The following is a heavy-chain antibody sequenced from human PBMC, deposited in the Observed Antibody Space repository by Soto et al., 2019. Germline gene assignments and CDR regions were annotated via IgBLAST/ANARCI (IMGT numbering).Heavy chain of an antibody. CDR2: INHSGST. D-gene: IGHD6-13*01. J-gene: IGHJ4*02. Sequence: SETLSLTCAVYGGSFSGYYWSWIRQPPGKGLEWIGEINHSGSTNYNPSLKSRVTISVDTSKNQFSLKLSSVTAADTAVYYCAREKPYSSSWYHVYWGQGTLVTVS. V-gene: IGHV4-34*01. CDR3: AREKPYSSSWYHVY. CDR1: GGSFSGYY.